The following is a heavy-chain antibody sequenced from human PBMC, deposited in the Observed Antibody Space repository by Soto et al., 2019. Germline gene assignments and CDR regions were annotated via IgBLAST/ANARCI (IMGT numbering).Heavy chain of an antibody. Sequence: SETLSLTCTVSGDSISSYYWSWIRQPPGKGLEWIGYIYYSGCTSYYSSLKSRVTISVDTSKNQFSLKLNSVTAADAAVYYCARCFSGNYPSRPEEQYYFDSWGQGTLVTVSS. V-gene: IGHV4-59*01. D-gene: IGHD1-26*01. CDR2: IYYSGCT. J-gene: IGHJ4*02. CDR1: GDSISSYY. CDR3: ARCFSGNYPSRPEEQYYFDS.